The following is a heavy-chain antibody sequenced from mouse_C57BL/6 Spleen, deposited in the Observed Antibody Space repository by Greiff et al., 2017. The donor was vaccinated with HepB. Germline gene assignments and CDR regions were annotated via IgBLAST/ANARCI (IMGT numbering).Heavy chain of an antibody. Sequence: LQQSGAELVKPGASVQMSCKASGYTFTTYPIEWMKQNHGKSLEWIGNFHPYNDDTKYNEKFKGKATLTVEKSSSTVYLELSRLTSDDSAVYYCARGRSEGFDYAMDYWGQGTSVTVSS. J-gene: IGHJ4*01. D-gene: IGHD1-1*01. CDR3: ARGRSEGFDYAMDY. V-gene: IGHV1-47*01. CDR1: GYTFTTYP. CDR2: FHPYNDDT.